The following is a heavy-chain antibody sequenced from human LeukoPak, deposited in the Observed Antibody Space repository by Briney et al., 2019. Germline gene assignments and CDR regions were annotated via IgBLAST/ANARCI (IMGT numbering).Heavy chain of an antibody. J-gene: IGHJ4*02. CDR2: INPNSGGT. V-gene: IGHV1-2*06. CDR1: GYTFTGYY. D-gene: IGHD3-22*01. CDR3: ARGYYDSSGYYSPGDY. Sequence: VASVKVSCKASGYTFTGYYMHWVRQAPGQGLEWMGRINPNSGGTNYAQKFQGRVTMTRDTSISTAYVELSRLRSDDTAVYYCARGYYDSSGYYSPGDYWGQGTLVTVSS.